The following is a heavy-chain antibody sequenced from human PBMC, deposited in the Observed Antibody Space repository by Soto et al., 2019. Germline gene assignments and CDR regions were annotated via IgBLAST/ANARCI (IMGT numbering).Heavy chain of an antibody. D-gene: IGHD1-26*01. Sequence: ASVKVCCKASGYTFTSYDINWLREATGQGLEWMGWMNPNSGNTGYAQKFQGRVTMTRNTSISTAYMELSSLRSEDTAVYYCARWGIRWELLRGYYYGMDVWGQGTTVTVSS. J-gene: IGHJ6*02. CDR1: GYTFTSYD. V-gene: IGHV1-8*01. CDR3: ARWGIRWELLRGYYYGMDV. CDR2: MNPNSGNT.